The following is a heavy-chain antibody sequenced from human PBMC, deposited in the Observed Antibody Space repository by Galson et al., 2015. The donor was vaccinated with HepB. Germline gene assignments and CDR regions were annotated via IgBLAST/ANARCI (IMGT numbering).Heavy chain of an antibody. Sequence: SLRLSCAASGFTFSSYGMHWVRQAPGKGLEWVAVIWYDGSNKYYADSVKGRFTISRDNSKNTLYLQMNSLRAEDTAVYYCARGVPRPPFVDVSPSSLLWFGEPPSLFDYWGQGTLVTVSS. D-gene: IGHD3-10*01. CDR2: IWYDGSNK. CDR1: GFTFSSYG. CDR3: ARGVPRPPFVDVSPSSLLWFGEPPSLFDY. J-gene: IGHJ4*02. V-gene: IGHV3-33*08.